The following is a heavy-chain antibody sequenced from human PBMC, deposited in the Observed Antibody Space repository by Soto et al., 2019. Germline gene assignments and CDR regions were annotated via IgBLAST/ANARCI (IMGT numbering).Heavy chain of an antibody. D-gene: IGHD2-2*01. Sequence: QVQLMQSGTEVKKPRASVTVSCKASGYTSADFGISWVRQAPGQGLEWMGWVSGNNGVSNPAPKVQGRITMTLDTSTGVSYMALRSLRSDDTAIYYCVRDQKYFRVNGNWFDSWGQGTLVSVSS. CDR1: GYTSADFG. V-gene: IGHV1-18*04. CDR2: VSGNNGVS. J-gene: IGHJ5*01. CDR3: VRDQKYFRVNGNWFDS.